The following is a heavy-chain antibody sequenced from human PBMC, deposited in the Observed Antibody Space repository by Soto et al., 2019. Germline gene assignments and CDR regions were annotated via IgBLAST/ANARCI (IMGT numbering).Heavy chain of an antibody. CDR2: ISASGGAT. V-gene: IGHV3-23*01. D-gene: IGHD2-15*01. J-gene: IGHJ4*02. CDR1: GFTFSSYA. Sequence: EVELLESGGGLVQPGGSLRLSCVASGFTFSSYAMSWVRQAPGKGLEWVAAISASGGATLHADSVKGRFTISRDNPKNTLHLQMNSLRAEDTAVYYCAKDVEGGSRYRGAFDYWGQGTQVTVSS. CDR3: AKDVEGGSRYRGAFDY.